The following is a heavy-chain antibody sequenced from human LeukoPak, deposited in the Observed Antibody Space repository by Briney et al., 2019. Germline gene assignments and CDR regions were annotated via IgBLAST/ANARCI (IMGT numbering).Heavy chain of an antibody. CDR2: ISAYNGNT. Sequence: ASVKVSCKASGYTFTSYGISWVRQAPGPGLEWLGWISAYNGNTNYAQKLQGRVTMTTDTSTSTAYMELRSLRSDDTAVYYCARDLTYCSSISRYDYWGQGTLVTVSS. V-gene: IGHV1-18*01. CDR3: ARDLTYCSSISRYDY. CDR1: GYTFTSYG. D-gene: IGHD2-2*01. J-gene: IGHJ4*02.